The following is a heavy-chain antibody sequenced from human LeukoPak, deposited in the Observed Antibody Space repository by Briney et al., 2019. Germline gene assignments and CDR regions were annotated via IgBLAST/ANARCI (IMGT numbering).Heavy chain of an antibody. Sequence: SETLSLTCTVSGGSISSSSYYWGWIRQPPGEGLQWLGSIYYSGSPYDNPSLKSRVTISVDTSKNQFSLKLSSVTAADTAVYYCATSAAAGSGYYYGMDVWGQGTTVTVSS. CDR1: GGSISSSSYY. CDR2: IYYSGSP. J-gene: IGHJ6*02. D-gene: IGHD6-13*01. CDR3: ATSAAAGSGYYYGMDV. V-gene: IGHV4-39*07.